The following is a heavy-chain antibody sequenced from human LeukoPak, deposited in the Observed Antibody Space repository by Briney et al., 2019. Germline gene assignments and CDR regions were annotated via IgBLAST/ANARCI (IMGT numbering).Heavy chain of an antibody. CDR1: GYTFTTYG. D-gene: IGHD6-19*01. J-gene: IGHJ5*02. Sequence: ASVKVSCKASGYTFTTYGISWVRQAPGQGLEWMGWISAYNGNTNYAQKFQGRVTMTTDKSTSTAYMELRSLRSDDTAVYYCARSVAGTSAPFDPWGQGTLVTVSS. CDR2: ISAYNGNT. CDR3: ARSVAGTSAPFDP. V-gene: IGHV1-18*01.